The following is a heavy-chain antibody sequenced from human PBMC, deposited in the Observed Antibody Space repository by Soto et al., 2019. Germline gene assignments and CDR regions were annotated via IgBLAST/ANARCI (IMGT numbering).Heavy chain of an antibody. CDR3: ASQGYSGYGDYGMDV. J-gene: IGHJ6*02. V-gene: IGHV3-7*05. D-gene: IGHD5-12*01. CDR2: IKQDGSEK. Sequence: GGSLRLSCAASGFTFSSYWMSWVRQAPGKGLEWVANIKQDGSEKYYVDSVKGRFTISRDNAKNSLYLQMNSLRGEDTAVYYCASQGYSGYGDYGMDVWGQGTTVTVSS. CDR1: GFTFSSYW.